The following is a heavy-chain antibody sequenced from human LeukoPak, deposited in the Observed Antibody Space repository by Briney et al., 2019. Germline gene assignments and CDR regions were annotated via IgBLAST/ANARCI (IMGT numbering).Heavy chain of an antibody. Sequence: GGSLRLSCAASGFTVSSNYMSWVRQAPGKGLEWVGFIRSKAYGGTTEHAASVKGRFSISRDDSKSIAYLQMNSLKTEDTAVYYCARKDGDIWGQGTMVTVSS. CDR1: GFTVSSNY. J-gene: IGHJ3*02. CDR3: ARKDGDI. V-gene: IGHV3-71*01. CDR2: IRSKAYGGTT.